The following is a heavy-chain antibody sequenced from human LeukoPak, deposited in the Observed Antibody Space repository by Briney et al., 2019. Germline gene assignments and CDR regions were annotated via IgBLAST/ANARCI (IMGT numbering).Heavy chain of an antibody. CDR2: IIPIFGTA. CDR3: ARSLVEFSSFDY. D-gene: IGHD6-6*01. Sequence: SVKVSCKASGYSFSSYAISWVRQAPGQGLEWMGGIIPIFGTANYAQKFQGRVTITADESTSTAYMELSSLRSEDTAVYYCARSLVEFSSFDYWGQGTLVTVSS. CDR1: GYSFSSYA. J-gene: IGHJ4*02. V-gene: IGHV1-69*13.